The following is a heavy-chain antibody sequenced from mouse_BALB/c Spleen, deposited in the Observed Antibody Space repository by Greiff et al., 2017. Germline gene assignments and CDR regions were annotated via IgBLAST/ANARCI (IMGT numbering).Heavy chain of an antibody. V-gene: IGHV14-3*02. Sequence: EVQLQQSGAELVKPGASVKLSCTASGFNITDTYMHWVKQRPEQGLAWIGRIDPANGNTKYDPKFQGKATITADTSSNTAYLQLSSLTSEDTAVYYCARRDTTVGGNWYFDVWGAGTTVTVAA. CDR1: GFNITDTY. D-gene: IGHD1-1*01. J-gene: IGHJ1*01. CDR2: IDPANGNT. CDR3: ARRDTTVGGNWYFDV.